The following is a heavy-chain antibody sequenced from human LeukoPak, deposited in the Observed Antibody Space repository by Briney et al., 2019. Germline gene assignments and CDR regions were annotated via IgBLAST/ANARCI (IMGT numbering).Heavy chain of an antibody. V-gene: IGHV3-23*01. CDR2: ITARGDGT. J-gene: IGHJ6*02. D-gene: IGHD4-17*01. CDR1: EFTFSNYV. Sequence: PGGSLRLSCVASEFTFSNYVMSWVRQAPGKGLEWVSAITARGDGTNYADSVRGRFTISRDNSKNTLYLQLSSLRVEDTAVYYCVKEGTVTNFVWVDVWGQGTTVTVSS. CDR3: VKEGTVTNFVWVDV.